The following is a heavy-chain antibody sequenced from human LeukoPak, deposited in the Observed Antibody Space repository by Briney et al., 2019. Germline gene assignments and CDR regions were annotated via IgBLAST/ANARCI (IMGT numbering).Heavy chain of an antibody. J-gene: IGHJ4*02. D-gene: IGHD3-22*01. CDR2: MYYTGGT. V-gene: IGHV4-39*01. Sequence: SETLSLTCTVSGGSVSSSSYYWGWIRQPPGKGLEWIGSMYYTGGTYYNPSLKSRVTISVDTSKNQFSLKLSSVTAADTAVYYCARHVGYYDTTGNFRDYWGQGTLVTVSS. CDR3: ARHVGYYDTTGNFRDY. CDR1: GGSVSSSSYY.